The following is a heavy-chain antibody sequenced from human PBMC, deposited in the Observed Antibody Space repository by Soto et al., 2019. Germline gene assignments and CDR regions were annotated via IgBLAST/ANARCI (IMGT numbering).Heavy chain of an antibody. D-gene: IGHD5-12*01. J-gene: IGHJ4*02. CDR2: IYYTGNT. CDR1: GGSISTYY. CDR3: ARANRCSEY. V-gene: IGHV4-59*13. Sequence: PSETLSLTCTVTGGSISTYYWSWIRQPPGKGLEWIGHIYYTGNTNYNPSLKSRVTISVDTSTNRFSLSLRSVTAADTAIYYCARANRCSEYWGQGTLVTVSS.